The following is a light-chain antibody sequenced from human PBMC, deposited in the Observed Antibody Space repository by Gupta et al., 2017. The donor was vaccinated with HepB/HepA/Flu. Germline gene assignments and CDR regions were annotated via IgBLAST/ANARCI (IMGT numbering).Light chain of an antibody. V-gene: IGKV3-20*01. CDR2: GVS. CDR3: HQYCDSPWT. Sequence: IVLTQSPDTLSLSPGERATLSCRASQSVRSTYLASYQHQPGQAPKFLMYGVSRRAAGIPDRFSGSGSGTDFSLAIITREPEDYAVYYCHQYCDSPWTFGQGTKVEIK. J-gene: IGKJ1*01. CDR1: QSVRSTY.